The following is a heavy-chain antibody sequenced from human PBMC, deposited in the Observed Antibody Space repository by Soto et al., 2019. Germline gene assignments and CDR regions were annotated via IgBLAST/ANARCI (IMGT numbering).Heavy chain of an antibody. CDR1: GFTVSSNY. CDR3: ASDSSYGSLLWPT. D-gene: IGHD5-18*01. Sequence: VQLVESGGGLIQPGGSLRLSCAASGFTVSSNYMSWVRQAPGKGLEWVSVIYSGGSTYYADSVKGRFTISRDNSKNTLYLQMNSLRAEDTAVYYCASDSSYGSLLWPTWGQGALVTVSS. J-gene: IGHJ4*02. V-gene: IGHV3-53*01. CDR2: IYSGGST.